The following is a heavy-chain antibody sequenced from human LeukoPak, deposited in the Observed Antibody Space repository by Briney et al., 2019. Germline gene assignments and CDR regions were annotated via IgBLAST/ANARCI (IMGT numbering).Heavy chain of an antibody. V-gene: IGHV3-7*01. CDR1: GFTFSKYW. D-gene: IGHD3-10*01. Sequence: GGSLRLSCAASGFTFSKYWMSWVRQAPGKGLEWVSNIKHDGSETQDGSEKNYVDSVKGRFTISRDNAKNSLYLQMNSLRTEDTAVYYCARSGRGVDSFYFYMDVWGKGTTVSVSS. CDR2: IKHDGSETQDGSEK. J-gene: IGHJ6*03. CDR3: ARSGRGVDSFYFYMDV.